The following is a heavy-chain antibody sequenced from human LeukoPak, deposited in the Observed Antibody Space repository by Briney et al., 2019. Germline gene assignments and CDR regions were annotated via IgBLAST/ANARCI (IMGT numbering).Heavy chain of an antibody. V-gene: IGHV3-30*18. D-gene: IGHD3-10*01. CDR3: AKVLSFYYGSGSPFDY. J-gene: IGHJ4*02. CDR2: ISYDGSNK. Sequence: GGSLRLSCAASGFPFSNYGMHWLRQAPPKGLDGVAGISYDGSNKYYADSVKGRFTIYRDNSKNTLYLQMNSLRAEDTAVYYCAKVLSFYYGSGSPFDYWGQGTLVTVSS. CDR1: GFPFSNYG.